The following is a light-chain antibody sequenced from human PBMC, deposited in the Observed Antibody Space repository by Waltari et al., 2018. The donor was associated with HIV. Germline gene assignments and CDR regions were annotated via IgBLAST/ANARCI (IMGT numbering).Light chain of an antibody. J-gene: IGKJ3*01. Sequence: EIVMTQSPATLSVYPGERATLSCRASQSVSSNLAWYQQKPGQAPRLLIHGASTRATGIPARFSGSGSGTEFTLTISSLQSEDFAVYYCQQYNNWPPFTFGPGTKVDIK. CDR2: GAS. CDR1: QSVSSN. CDR3: QQYNNWPPFT. V-gene: IGKV3-15*01.